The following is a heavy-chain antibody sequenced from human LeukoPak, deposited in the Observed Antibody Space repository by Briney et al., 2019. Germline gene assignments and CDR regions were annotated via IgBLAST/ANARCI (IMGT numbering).Heavy chain of an antibody. D-gene: IGHD6-13*01. CDR3: ARDHEGDSSSFNWFDP. CDR2: IIPIFGTA. Sequence: ASVKVSCKASGGTFSSYAISWVRQAPGQGLEWMGGIIPIFGTANYAQKFQGRVTITADESTSTAYMELSSLRSEDTAVYYCARDHEGDSSSFNWFDPWGQGTLVTVSS. J-gene: IGHJ5*02. V-gene: IGHV1-69*13. CDR1: GGTFSSYA.